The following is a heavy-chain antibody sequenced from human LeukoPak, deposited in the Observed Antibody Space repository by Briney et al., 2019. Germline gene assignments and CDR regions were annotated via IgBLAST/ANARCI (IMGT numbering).Heavy chain of an antibody. V-gene: IGHV1-46*01. J-gene: IGHJ6*03. Sequence: GASVKLCCKASGYPFTSYYMHWVRQAPGQGLEWMGIINPSGGSTSNAKKFKGRVTMTRDMSTSTVYMELSSLISEYTAVYYCARAGITMVRGRSYDYYDMDVWGKGTTVTVSS. CDR1: GYPFTSYY. CDR2: INPSGGST. CDR3: ARAGITMVRGRSYDYYDMDV. D-gene: IGHD3-10*01.